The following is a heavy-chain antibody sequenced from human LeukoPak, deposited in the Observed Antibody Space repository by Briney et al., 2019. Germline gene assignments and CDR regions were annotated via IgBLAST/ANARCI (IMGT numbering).Heavy chain of an antibody. Sequence: SETLSLTCTVSGGSISSYYWSWIRQPPGKGLEWIGYIYYSGSTNYNPSLKSRVTISVDTSKNQFSLKLSSVTAADTAVYYCAREVRIAAAGTGDNWSDPWGQGTLVTVSS. CDR3: AREVRIAAAGTGDNWSDP. V-gene: IGHV4-59*01. D-gene: IGHD6-13*01. CDR1: GGSISSYY. CDR2: IYYSGST. J-gene: IGHJ5*02.